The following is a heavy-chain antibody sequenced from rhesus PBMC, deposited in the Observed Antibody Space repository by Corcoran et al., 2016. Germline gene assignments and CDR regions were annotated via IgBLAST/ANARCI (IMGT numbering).Heavy chain of an antibody. CDR1: GYSISSGYY. V-gene: IGHV4S14*01. J-gene: IGHJ4*01. D-gene: IGHD4-11*01. Sequence: QVQLQESGPGLVKPSETLSLTCAVPGYSISSGYYWGWIRQPPGKGLEWIGHIRRGGRNYLNPSLKSRVNLSVDTSKNQFSRKLSSVTAADTAVYYCASLTYQYYFDYWGQGVLVTVSS. CDR3: ASLTYQYYFDY. CDR2: IRRGGRN.